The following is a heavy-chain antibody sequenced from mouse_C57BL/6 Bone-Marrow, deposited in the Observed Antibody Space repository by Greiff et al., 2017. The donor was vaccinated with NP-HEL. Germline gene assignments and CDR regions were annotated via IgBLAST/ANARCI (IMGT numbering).Heavy chain of an antibody. CDR1: GYTFTSYG. CDR3: ARGEGYDYDGVAY. D-gene: IGHD2-4*01. CDR2: IYPRSGNT. J-gene: IGHJ3*01. Sequence: QVQLQQSGAELARPGASVKLSCKASGYTFTSYGISWVKQRTGQGLEWIGEIYPRSGNTYYNEKFKGKATLTADKSSSTAYMELRSLTSEDSAVYFCARGEGYDYDGVAYWGQGTLVTVSA. V-gene: IGHV1-81*01.